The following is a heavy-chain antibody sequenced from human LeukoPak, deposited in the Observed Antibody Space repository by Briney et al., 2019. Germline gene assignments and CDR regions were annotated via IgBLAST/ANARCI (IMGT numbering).Heavy chain of an antibody. CDR3: ARSLAPLQVFGVVMVSYYGMDV. CDR2: IYYSGST. CDR1: GGSISSGGYY. V-gene: IGHV4-31*03. Sequence: SQTLSLTCTVSGGSISSGGYYWSWIRQHPGKGLEWIGYIYYSGSTYYNPSLKSRVTISVDTSKNQFSLKLSSVTAADTAVYYCARSLAPLQVFGVVMVSYYGMDVWGQGTTVTVSS. D-gene: IGHD3-3*01. J-gene: IGHJ6*02.